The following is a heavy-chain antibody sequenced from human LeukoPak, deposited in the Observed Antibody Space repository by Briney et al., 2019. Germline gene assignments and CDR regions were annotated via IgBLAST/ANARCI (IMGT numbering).Heavy chain of an antibody. J-gene: IGHJ4*02. D-gene: IGHD3-22*01. CDR1: GYTFTSYG. CDR3: ARQDDSSGYYLHYFDY. CDR2: ISAYNGNT. Sequence: ASVKVSCKASGYTFTSYGISWVRQAPGQGLEWMGWISAYNGNTNYAQKLQGRVTMTTDTSTSTAYMELRSLRSDDTAVYYCARQDDSSGYYLHYFDYWGQGTLVTVSS. V-gene: IGHV1-18*01.